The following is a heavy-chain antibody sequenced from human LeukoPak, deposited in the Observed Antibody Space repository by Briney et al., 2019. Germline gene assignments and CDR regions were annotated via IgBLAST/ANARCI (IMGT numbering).Heavy chain of an antibody. Sequence: SQTLSLTCTVSGGSISSGSYYWSWIRQPAGKGLEWIGHIYTSGSTNYNPSLKSRVTISVDTSKNQFSLKLSSVTAADTAVYYCARDGSGYCSGGSCYLGDWYFDLWGRGTLVTVSS. CDR1: GGSISSGSYY. V-gene: IGHV4-61*09. J-gene: IGHJ2*01. CDR2: IYTSGST. D-gene: IGHD2-15*01. CDR3: ARDGSGYCSGGSCYLGDWYFDL.